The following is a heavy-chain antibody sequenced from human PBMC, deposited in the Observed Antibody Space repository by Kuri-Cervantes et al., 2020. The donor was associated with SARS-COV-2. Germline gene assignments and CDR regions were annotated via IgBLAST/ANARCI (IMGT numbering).Heavy chain of an antibody. Sequence: GGSLRLSCTGTRYTHSNYWIGWVRQMPGKGLEWMGIIYPGDSDTRYSPSFQGQVTLSSDRSISTAYLQWSSLKASDTAIYYCARHFRHKDWLIPEVSTYFDSWGQGTLVTVSS. V-gene: IGHV5-51*01. CDR3: ARHFRHKDWLIPEVSTYFDS. CDR1: RYTHSNYW. D-gene: IGHD3-22*01. J-gene: IGHJ4*02. CDR2: IYPGDSDT.